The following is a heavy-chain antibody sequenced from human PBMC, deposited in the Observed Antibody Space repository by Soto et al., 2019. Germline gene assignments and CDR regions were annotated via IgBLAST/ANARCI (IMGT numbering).Heavy chain of an antibody. CDR2: INHSGST. J-gene: IGHJ4*02. CDR3: ARGPGYYDSSGYYGY. D-gene: IGHD3-22*01. CDR1: GGSFSGYY. Sequence: SETLSLTCAVYGGSFSGYYWSWIRQPPGKGLEWIGEINHSGSTNYNPSLKSRVTISVDTSKNQFSLKLSSVTAADTAVYYCARGPGYYDSSGYYGYWGQGTLVTVSS. V-gene: IGHV4-34*01.